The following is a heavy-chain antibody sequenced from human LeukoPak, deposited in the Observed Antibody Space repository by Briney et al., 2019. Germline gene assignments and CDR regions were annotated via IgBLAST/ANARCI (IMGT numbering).Heavy chain of an antibody. V-gene: IGHV4-61*02. CDR1: GGSVRRGNYY. Sequence: SETLSLTCTVSGGSVRRGNYYWTWIRQPAGSGLEWIGRIYTSGTTDYNPSLRTRVTISVDASRDQFSLNLSSVTAADTAVYYCARWSGSVTARNYYYYMDVWGEGTTVTVSS. J-gene: IGHJ6*03. D-gene: IGHD6-6*01. CDR2: IYTSGTT. CDR3: ARWSGSVTARNYYYYMDV.